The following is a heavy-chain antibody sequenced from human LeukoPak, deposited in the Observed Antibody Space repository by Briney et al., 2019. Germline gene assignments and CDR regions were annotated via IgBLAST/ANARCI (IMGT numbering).Heavy chain of an antibody. CDR1: GYTFASYD. J-gene: IGHJ4*02. CDR3: GRPLQRGSWTQRALDY. Sequence: ASVKVSCKASGYTFASYDISWVRQATGQGLEWMGWMNPNSGNAGYAQRFQGRVTMTRNNSISTAYMELTSLRSEDTAVYYCGRPLQRGSWTQRALDYWGQGTLVTVSS. CDR2: MNPNSGNA. V-gene: IGHV1-8*01. D-gene: IGHD3-10*01.